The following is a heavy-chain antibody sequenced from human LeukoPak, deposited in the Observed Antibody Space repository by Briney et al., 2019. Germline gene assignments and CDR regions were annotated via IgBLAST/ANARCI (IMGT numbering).Heavy chain of an antibody. CDR3: ARDSRLSPYAFDI. Sequence: SVKVSCKASGGTFSSYAISWVRQAPGQGLEWMGGIIPIFGTANYAQKFQGRVTITADKSTSTAYMELSSLRSEDTAVYYCARDSRLSPYAFDIWGQGTMVTVSS. V-gene: IGHV1-69*06. J-gene: IGHJ3*02. CDR2: IIPIFGTA. CDR1: GGTFSSYA.